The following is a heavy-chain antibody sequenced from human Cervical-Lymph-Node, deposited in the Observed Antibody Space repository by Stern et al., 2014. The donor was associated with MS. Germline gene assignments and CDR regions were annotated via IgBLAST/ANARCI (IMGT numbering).Heavy chain of an antibody. D-gene: IGHD2-21*02. CDR2: FDPEHGET. J-gene: IGHJ6*02. V-gene: IGHV1-24*01. CDR1: GYTLSEIS. Sequence: MQLVESGAEVKKPGASVKVSCKVSGYTLSEISMHWVRQAPGKGLEWMGGFDPEHGETRDAQKFQGRVTMAEDRSTDTAYMELSSLRSEDTAVYYCATHRGRVTYYYGMDVWGQGTTVTVSS. CDR3: ATHRGRVTYYYGMDV.